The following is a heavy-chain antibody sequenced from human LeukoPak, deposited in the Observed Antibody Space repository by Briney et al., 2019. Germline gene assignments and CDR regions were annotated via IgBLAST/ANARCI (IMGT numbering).Heavy chain of an antibody. Sequence: ASVKFSCKASGYTFTGYYIHWVRQAPGQGLEWMGWINPNSGGTNYAQKFQGGVTLTRDTSISTAYMELSRLRSDDTAVYYCARDIGYCSGGSCRYWFDPWGQGTLVTVSS. CDR1: GYTFTGYY. V-gene: IGHV1-2*02. J-gene: IGHJ5*02. D-gene: IGHD2-15*01. CDR3: ARDIGYCSGGSCRYWFDP. CDR2: INPNSGGT.